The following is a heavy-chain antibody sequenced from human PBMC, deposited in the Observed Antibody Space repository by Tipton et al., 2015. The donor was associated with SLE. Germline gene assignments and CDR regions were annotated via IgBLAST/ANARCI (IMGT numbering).Heavy chain of an antibody. CDR1: GGSITRYY. CDR3: ARVDGGYDQYYFGY. V-gene: IGHV4-59*01. D-gene: IGHD5-12*01. J-gene: IGHJ4*02. CDR2: IYYSGST. Sequence: TLSLTCTASGGSITRYYWSWIRQPPGKGLEWIGYIYYSGSTKYNPSLKSRVTISVDTPKNQFSLRLSSVTAADTAVYYCARVDGGYDQYYFGYWGQGTLVTVSS.